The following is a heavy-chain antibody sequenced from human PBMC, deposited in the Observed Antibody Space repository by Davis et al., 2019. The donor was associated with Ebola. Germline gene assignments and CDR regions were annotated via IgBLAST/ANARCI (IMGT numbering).Heavy chain of an antibody. CDR2: IIPFLDIA. CDR1: GGTFSSYA. CDR3: ARGDIAAAIPWYYYGMDV. Sequence: AASVKVSCKASGGTFSSYAISWVRQAPGQGLEWMGRIIPFLDIANYAQKFQGRVTITADKSTSTAYMELSSLRSEDTAVYYCARGDIAAAIPWYYYGMDVWGQGTTVTVSS. D-gene: IGHD6-13*01. J-gene: IGHJ6*02. V-gene: IGHV1-69*04.